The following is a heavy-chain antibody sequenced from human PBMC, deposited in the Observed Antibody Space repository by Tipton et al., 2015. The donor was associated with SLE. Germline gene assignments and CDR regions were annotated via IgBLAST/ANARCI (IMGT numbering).Heavy chain of an antibody. D-gene: IGHD5-12*01. CDR1: GYTFISYG. J-gene: IGHJ4*02. Sequence: QVQLVQSGAEVKKPGASVKVSCKASGYTFISYGITWVRQAPGQGLQWIGWISAYNTYTKYTDILQGRVTMTTDTSTNTAYMELTSLRSDDTAVYYCARESFVSGYDYWGQGTLLTVSS. V-gene: IGHV1-18*01. CDR3: ARESFVSGYDY. CDR2: ISAYNTYT.